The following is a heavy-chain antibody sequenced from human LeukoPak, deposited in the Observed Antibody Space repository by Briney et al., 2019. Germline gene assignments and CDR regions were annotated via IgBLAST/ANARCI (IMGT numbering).Heavy chain of an antibody. Sequence: KSSETLSLTCTVSGGSITGYYWNWIRQPPGKGLEWIGYIYYTGGTYYNPSLESRVTISVDTSKSQFSLKLNSVTAADTAVYFCARGHMGLDYWGPGTLVTVPS. CDR3: ARGHMGLDY. V-gene: IGHV4-59*12. D-gene: IGHD1-26*01. CDR1: GGSITGYY. CDR2: IYYTGGT. J-gene: IGHJ4*02.